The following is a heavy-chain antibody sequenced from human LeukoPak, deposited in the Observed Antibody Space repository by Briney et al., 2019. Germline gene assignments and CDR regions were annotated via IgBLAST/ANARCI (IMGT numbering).Heavy chain of an antibody. CDR1: GGSISSYY. CDR2: VYYSGTT. D-gene: IGHD3-10*01. CDR3: ARHSGFASGRGEVDS. V-gene: IGHV4-59*08. J-gene: IGHJ4*02. Sequence: SETLSLTCIVYGGSISSYYWSWIRQPPGKGLEWIGYVYYSGTTNYTPSLKSRVTISVDTSKNQFALKLRSVTAADTAVDYCARHSGFASGRGEVDSWGQGSLVTVSS.